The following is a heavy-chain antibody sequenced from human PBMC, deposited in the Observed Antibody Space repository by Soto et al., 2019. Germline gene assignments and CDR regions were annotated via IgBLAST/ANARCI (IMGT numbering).Heavy chain of an antibody. CDR2: ISGSGGST. Sequence: EVQLLESGGGLVQPGGSLRLSCAASGFTFSSYAMSWVHQAPGKGLEWVSAISGSGGSTYYADSVKGRFTISRDNSKNTLYLQMNSLRPGDTAVYYCAKNRAFTTHDPDHWGQGTVVTVSS. CDR3: AKNRAFTTHDPDH. J-gene: IGHJ4*02. V-gene: IGHV3-23*01. CDR1: GFTFSSYA. D-gene: IGHD3-22*01.